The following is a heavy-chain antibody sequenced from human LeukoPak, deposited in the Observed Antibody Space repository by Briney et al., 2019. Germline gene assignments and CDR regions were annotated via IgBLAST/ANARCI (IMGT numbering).Heavy chain of an antibody. CDR1: GFTFSSYW. J-gene: IGHJ4*02. CDR3: ASYSGYSYYFDY. V-gene: IGHV3-7*01. CDR2: IKQDGSEK. Sequence: GSLRLSCAASGFTFSSYWMSWVRQAPGKGLEWVANIKQDGSEKYYVDSVKGRFTISRDNAKNSLYLQMNSLRAEDTAVYYCASYSGYSYYFDYWGQGTLVTVSS. D-gene: IGHD3-22*01.